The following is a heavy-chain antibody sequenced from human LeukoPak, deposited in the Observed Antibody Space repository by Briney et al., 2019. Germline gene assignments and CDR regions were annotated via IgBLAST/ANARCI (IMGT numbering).Heavy chain of an antibody. J-gene: IGHJ4*02. CDR3: ARGRSVAVAVWSPPIDY. Sequence: AASVEVSCKASGYTFTGYYMHWVRQAPGQGLEWMGWINPNSGGTNYAQKFQGRVTMTRDTSISTAYMELSRLRSDDTAVYYCARGRSVAVAVWSPPIDYWGQGTLVTVSS. CDR2: INPNSGGT. V-gene: IGHV1-2*02. D-gene: IGHD6-19*01. CDR1: GYTFTGYY.